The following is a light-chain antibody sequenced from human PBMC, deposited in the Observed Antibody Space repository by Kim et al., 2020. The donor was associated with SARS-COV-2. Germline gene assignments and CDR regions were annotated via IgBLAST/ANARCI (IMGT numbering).Light chain of an antibody. CDR1: SSDIGGYKY. V-gene: IGLV2-14*03. CDR2: DVN. J-gene: IGLJ3*02. Sequence: GQSITISCNGTSSDIGGYKYVSWYQQHPGKPPQLMISDVNKRPSGVSNRFSGSKSGNTASLTISGLQADDEADYYCSSYTASSTWVFGGGTKVTVL. CDR3: SSYTASSTWV.